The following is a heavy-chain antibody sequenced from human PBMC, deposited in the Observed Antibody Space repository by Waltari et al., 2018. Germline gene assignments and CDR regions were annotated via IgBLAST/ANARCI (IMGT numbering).Heavy chain of an antibody. CDR1: GYTFTAYY. CDR2: INPNSGGT. CDR3: ARNSEAYYYDSSGSSPDY. D-gene: IGHD3-22*01. V-gene: IGHV1-2*06. Sequence: QVQLVQSGAEVKKPGASVKVSCKASGYTFTAYYMHWVRQAPGQGLEWMGRINPNSGGTNYEQKFQGRVTMTRDTSISTAYMELSRLRSDDTAVYYCARNSEAYYYDSSGSSPDYWGQGTLVTVSS. J-gene: IGHJ4*02.